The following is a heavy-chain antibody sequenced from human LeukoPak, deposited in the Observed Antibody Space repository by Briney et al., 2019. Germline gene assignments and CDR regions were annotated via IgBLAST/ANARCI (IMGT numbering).Heavy chain of an antibody. CDR3: ARGPRVATGPDY. CDR2: IYYRGST. D-gene: IGHD5-12*01. J-gene: IGHJ4*02. CDR1: GVSIISYY. Sequence: SETPSLTCTVSGVSIISYYWSWIRQPPGKGLEWMGYIYYRGSTNYNPSLKSRVLIPVDTSKNQFSLKLSSVTAADTAVYYCARGPRVATGPDYWGQGTLVTVSS. V-gene: IGHV4-59*12.